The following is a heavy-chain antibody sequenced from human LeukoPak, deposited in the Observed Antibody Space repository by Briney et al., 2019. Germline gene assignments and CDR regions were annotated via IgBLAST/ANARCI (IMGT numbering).Heavy chain of an antibody. CDR3: ARELHLWFGGYDAFDI. CDR2: INPNSGGT. V-gene: IGHV1-2*06. D-gene: IGHD3-10*01. Sequence: GASVKVSCKASGYTFTGYYMHWVRQAPGQGLEWMGRINPNSGGTNYAQKFQGRVTMTRDMSISTAYMELSRLRSDDTAVYYCARELHLWFGGYDAFDIWGQGTMVTVSS. J-gene: IGHJ3*02. CDR1: GYTFTGYY.